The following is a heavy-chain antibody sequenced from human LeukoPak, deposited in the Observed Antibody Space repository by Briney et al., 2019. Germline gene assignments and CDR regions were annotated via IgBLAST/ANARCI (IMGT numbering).Heavy chain of an antibody. CDR1: GFSISGRD. CDR2: IGSGAKM. V-gene: IGHV3-69-1*02. D-gene: IGHD1-1*01. CDR3: ATTVWTGQFPDYFDV. J-gene: IGHJ4*02. Sequence: GGSLRLSCTVSGFSISGRDMTWGRQAPGKGMEWVSSIGSGAKMFYTDSVKGRFTVSRDTSKNTLFLQMNSLRAEDTAVYYCATTVWTGQFPDYFDVWGQGTLVTVSS.